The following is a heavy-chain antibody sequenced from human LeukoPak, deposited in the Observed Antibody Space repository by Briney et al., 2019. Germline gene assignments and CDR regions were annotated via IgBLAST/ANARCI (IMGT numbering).Heavy chain of an antibody. CDR2: IIPIFGTA. CDR1: GGTFSSYA. CDR3: ARETVTTGDAFDI. D-gene: IGHD4-17*01. Sequence: SVKVSRKASGGTFSSYAIIWVRQAPGQGLEWMGRIIPIFGTANYAQKFQGRVTITTDESMSTAYMELSSLRSDDTAVYYCARETVTTGDAFDIWGQGTMVTVSS. J-gene: IGHJ3*02. V-gene: IGHV1-69*05.